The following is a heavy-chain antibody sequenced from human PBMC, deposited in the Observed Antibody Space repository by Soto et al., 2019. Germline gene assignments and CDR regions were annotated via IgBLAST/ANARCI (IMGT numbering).Heavy chain of an antibody. D-gene: IGHD6-19*01. CDR2: IIPIFGAP. V-gene: IGHV1-69*06. Sequence: QVQLVQSGAEVKKPGSSVKVSCKASGGSFSSYAISWVRQAPVQGIEWIGGIIPIFGAPTYAQKFQGRVTISADKSTSTAYMVLSSLRSEATAFYYCARASPVSGNHASDICCQGTLVTVSS. CDR1: GGSFSSYA. CDR3: ARASPVSGNHASDI. J-gene: IGHJ3*02.